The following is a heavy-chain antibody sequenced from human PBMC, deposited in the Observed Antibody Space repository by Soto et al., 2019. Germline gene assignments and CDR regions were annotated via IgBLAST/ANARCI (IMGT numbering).Heavy chain of an antibody. J-gene: IGHJ3*01. CDR1: GYSFAGYW. CDR2: IYPGDSDT. D-gene: IGHD3-10*01. CDR3: ARLPGVRGVFDGFNV. Sequence: GESLKISCKGSGYSFAGYWIGWVRQMPGKGLDWMGVIYPGDSDTRYSPSFHGQVTISADKSISTAYLQWSSLKASDTTMYFCARLPGVRGVFDGFNVWGQGTMVTVSS. V-gene: IGHV5-51*01.